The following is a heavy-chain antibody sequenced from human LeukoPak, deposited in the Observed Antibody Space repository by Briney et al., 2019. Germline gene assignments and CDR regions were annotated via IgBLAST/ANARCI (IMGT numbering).Heavy chain of an antibody. Sequence: AAVKVSCKASGYTFTGYYMHWVRQAPGQGLEWMGRINPNSGDTNYAQKFQGRVTMTRDTSISTAYMELSRLRSDDTAVYCCARDRYYDSSGYYEYYYYYYMDVWGKGTTVTVSS. CDR3: ARDRYYDSSGYYEYYYYYYMDV. CDR2: INPNSGDT. J-gene: IGHJ6*03. D-gene: IGHD3-22*01. V-gene: IGHV1-2*06. CDR1: GYTFTGYY.